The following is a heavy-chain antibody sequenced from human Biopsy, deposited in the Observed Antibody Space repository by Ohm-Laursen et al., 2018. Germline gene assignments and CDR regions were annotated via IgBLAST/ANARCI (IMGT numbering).Heavy chain of an antibody. CDR2: INPGGNST. V-gene: IGHV1-46*01. CDR1: GYTLTTYY. Sequence: ASVTVSCQASGYTLTTYYIHWVRQAPGPRLEWMGIINPGGNSTAYTQNFHGRVPMTWDTSTTTVYLELSSLRSEDTSVYYCVLASFDYWGQGTLVTVPS. J-gene: IGHJ4*02. CDR3: VLASFDY.